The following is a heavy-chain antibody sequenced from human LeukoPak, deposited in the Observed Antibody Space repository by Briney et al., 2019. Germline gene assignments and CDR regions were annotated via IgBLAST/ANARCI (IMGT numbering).Heavy chain of an antibody. J-gene: IGHJ6*03. CDR3: ARDLQYYDFWSGYSPDYYMDV. CDR1: GYTFTSYG. Sequence: ASVKVSCKASGYTFTSYGIIWVRQAPGQGLEWMGWISAYNGNTNYAQKLQGRVTMTTDTSTSTAYMELRSLRSDDTAVYYCARDLQYYDFWSGYSPDYYMDVWGKGTTVTVSS. D-gene: IGHD3-3*01. V-gene: IGHV1-18*01. CDR2: ISAYNGNT.